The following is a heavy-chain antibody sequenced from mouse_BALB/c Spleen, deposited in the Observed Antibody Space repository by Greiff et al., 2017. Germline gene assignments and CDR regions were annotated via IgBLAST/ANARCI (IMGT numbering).Heavy chain of an antibody. V-gene: IGHV3-8*02. CDR1: GDSITSGY. CDR3: ARYGDYDGDYYAMDY. Sequence: EVQLQESGPSLVKPSQTLSLTCSVTGDSITSGYWNWIRKFPGNKLEYMGYISYSGSTYYNPSLKSRISITRDTSKNQYYLQLNSVTTEDTATYYCARYGDYDGDYYAMDYWGQGTSVTVSS. CDR2: ISYSGST. D-gene: IGHD2-4*01. J-gene: IGHJ4*01.